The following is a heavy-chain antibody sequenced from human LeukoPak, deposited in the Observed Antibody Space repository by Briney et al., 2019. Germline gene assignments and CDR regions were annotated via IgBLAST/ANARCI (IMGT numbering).Heavy chain of an antibody. Sequence: ASVKVSCKASGYTFTGYYMHWVRQAPGQGLEWMGWINPNSGGTNYAQKFRGRVTMTRDTSISTAYMELSRLRSDDTAVYYCARKGYCSSTSCQDGLDYWGQGTLVTVSS. CDR2: INPNSGGT. D-gene: IGHD2-2*01. CDR3: ARKGYCSSTSCQDGLDY. V-gene: IGHV1-2*02. CDR1: GYTFTGYY. J-gene: IGHJ4*02.